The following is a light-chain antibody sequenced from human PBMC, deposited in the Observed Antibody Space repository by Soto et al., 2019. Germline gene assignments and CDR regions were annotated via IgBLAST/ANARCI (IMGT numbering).Light chain of an antibody. CDR3: KSYAGSNTYV. Sequence: QSALTQPASVSGSPGQSITISCTGTSSDVAFYNHVSWYQQHPGKAPKLLIYEVNNRPSGVSHRFSGSKSGNTASLTISGLQAEDEADYFCKSYAGSNTYVFGSGTKVTVL. CDR2: EVN. J-gene: IGLJ1*01. V-gene: IGLV2-14*01. CDR1: SSDVAFYNH.